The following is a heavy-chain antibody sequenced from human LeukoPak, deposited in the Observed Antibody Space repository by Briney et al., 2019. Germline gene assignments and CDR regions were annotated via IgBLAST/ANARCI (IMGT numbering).Heavy chain of an antibody. V-gene: IGHV3-23*01. CDR1: GFTFSTSA. D-gene: IGHD5-18*01. CDR3: GKEMTSMVTVEY. J-gene: IGHJ4*02. CDR2: ISGSGGKT. Sequence: GGSLRLSCVSSGFTFSTSAMSWVRQAPGKGLEGVSAISGSGGKTYYADSVKGRFTISRDNSQNKLYLYMNSLRADDTAVYYCGKEMTSMVTVEYWGQGTLVTVSS.